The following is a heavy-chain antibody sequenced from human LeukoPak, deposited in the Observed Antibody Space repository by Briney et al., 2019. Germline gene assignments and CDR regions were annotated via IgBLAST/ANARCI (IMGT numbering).Heavy chain of an antibody. CDR3: AKGSSGWYGSFDY. V-gene: IGHV3-23*01. CDR1: GFTFSSYW. CDR2: ISGSGGST. D-gene: IGHD6-19*01. Sequence: GGSLRLSCAASGFTFSSYWMSWVRQAPGKGLEWVSAISGSGGSTYYADSVKGRFTISRDNSKNTLYLQMNSLRAEDTAVYYCAKGSSGWYGSFDYWGQGTLVTVSS. J-gene: IGHJ4*02.